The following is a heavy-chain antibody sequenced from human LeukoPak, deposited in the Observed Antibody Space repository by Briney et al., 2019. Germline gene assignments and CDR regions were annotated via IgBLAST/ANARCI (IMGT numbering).Heavy chain of an antibody. CDR2: IYYSGST. CDR3: ARGPITMVRGALAPFDY. D-gene: IGHD3-10*01. V-gene: IGHV4-59*01. J-gene: IGHJ4*02. Sequence: SETLSLTCTVSGGSISSYYWSWIRQPPGKGLEWIGYIYYSGSTNYNPSLKSRVTISVDTSKNQFSLKLSSVTAADTAVYYCARGPITMVRGALAPFDYWGQGTLVTVSS. CDR1: GGSISSYY.